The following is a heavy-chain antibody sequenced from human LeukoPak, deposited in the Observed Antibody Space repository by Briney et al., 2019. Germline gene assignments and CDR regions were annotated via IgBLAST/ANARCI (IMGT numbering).Heavy chain of an antibody. CDR1: GVSLDSYY. CDR3: ARVYQSAEYYFDC. J-gene: IGHJ4*02. V-gene: IGHV4-59*01. Sequence: PSETLSLTCTVSGVSLDSYYWSWIRQPPGKGLEWIGYIYYTGSTEYHPSLKSRVTISLDTSKNQFSLKLTSVTAADTAVYYCARVYQSAEYYFDCWGQGNLVSVSS. D-gene: IGHD2-2*01. CDR2: IYYTGST.